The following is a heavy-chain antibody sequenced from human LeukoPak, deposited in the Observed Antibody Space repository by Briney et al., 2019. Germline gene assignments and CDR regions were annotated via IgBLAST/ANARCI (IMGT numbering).Heavy chain of an antibody. CDR3: AREGDRGIEVADYFDY. J-gene: IGHJ4*02. CDR2: INDRGGYT. D-gene: IGHD6-19*01. Sequence: GGSPRLSCVASGFTFSSYSMAWVRQAPGKGLEWVSVINDRGGYTVYADSVKGRLTISRDNFENTLYLQMNSLRAEDTAVYYCAREGDRGIEVADYFDYWGQGTLVTVSS. CDR1: GFTFSSYS. V-gene: IGHV3-23*01.